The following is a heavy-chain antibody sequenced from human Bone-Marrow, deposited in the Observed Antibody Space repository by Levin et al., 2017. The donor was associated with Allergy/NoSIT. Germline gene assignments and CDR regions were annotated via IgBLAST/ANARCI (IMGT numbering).Heavy chain of an antibody. V-gene: IGHV3-53*01. D-gene: IGHD3-22*01. CDR3: AREQYYDSSGPTYYYYYGMDV. J-gene: IGHJ6*02. CDR2: IYSGDST. CDR1: GFTVSSKY. Sequence: GGSLRLSCVASGFTVSSKYMSWVRQAPGKGLEWVSVIYSGDSTYYADSVKGRFTISRDNSKNTLYLQMNSLRAEDTAVYYCAREQYYDSSGPTYYYYYGMDVWGQGTTVTVSS.